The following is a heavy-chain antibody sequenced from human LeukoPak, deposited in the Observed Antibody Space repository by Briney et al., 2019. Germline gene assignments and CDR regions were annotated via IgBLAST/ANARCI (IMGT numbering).Heavy chain of an antibody. J-gene: IGHJ4*02. V-gene: IGHV3-64*02. D-gene: IGHD6-19*01. CDR1: GFTFSSYP. CDR3: ARDTTSGWSFDY. Sequence: GGSLRLSCTASGFTFSSYPMHWVRQAPGKGLEYVSAILGNGDSSFYADSVKGRITISRDNSKNTLYLQMGSLRADDMAVYYCARDTTSGWSFDYWGQGTQVTVSS. CDR2: ILGNGDSS.